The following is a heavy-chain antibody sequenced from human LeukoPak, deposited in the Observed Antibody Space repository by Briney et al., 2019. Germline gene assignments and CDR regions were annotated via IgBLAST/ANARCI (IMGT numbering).Heavy chain of an antibody. CDR2: ISSDGTDI. CDR1: GFAFGSYW. D-gene: IGHD3-22*01. CDR3: ARVGYYDSSGYYAYLQH. Sequence: GGSLRLSCAASGFAFGSYWMHWVRQAPGKGLEWVSRISSDGTDISYADSVKGRFTISRDNAKNTLYLQMHSLRAEDTAVYYCARVGYYDSSGYYAYLQHWGQGTLVTVSS. J-gene: IGHJ1*01. V-gene: IGHV3-74*01.